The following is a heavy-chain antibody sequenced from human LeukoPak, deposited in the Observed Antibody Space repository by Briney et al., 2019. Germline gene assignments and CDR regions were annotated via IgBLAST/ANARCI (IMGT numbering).Heavy chain of an antibody. D-gene: IGHD5-18*01. CDR2: IYHSGST. J-gene: IGHJ4*02. CDR1: GYSISSGSY. CDR3: AVKRAYTFWFAD. Sequence: PSETLSLTCDVSGYSISSGSYRGWIRQPPGEGLEWIGSIYHSGSTYYEPSLKSRVTISVDTSKNQFSLNVKSVTAADTATYYCAVKRAYTFWFADWGQGTLVTVSS. V-gene: IGHV4-38-2*01.